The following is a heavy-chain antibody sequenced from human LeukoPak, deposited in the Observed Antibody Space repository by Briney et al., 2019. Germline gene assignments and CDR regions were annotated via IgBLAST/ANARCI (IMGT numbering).Heavy chain of an antibody. CDR3: ARVQEGYYGMDV. Sequence: ASVKVSCKVSGYTLTELSMHWVRQAPGKGLEWMGGFDPEDGETIYAQKFQGRVTMTEDTSTDTAYMELSSLRSEDTAVYYCARVQEGYYGMDVWGQGTTVTVSS. CDR2: FDPEDGET. J-gene: IGHJ6*02. CDR1: GYTLTELS. V-gene: IGHV1-24*01.